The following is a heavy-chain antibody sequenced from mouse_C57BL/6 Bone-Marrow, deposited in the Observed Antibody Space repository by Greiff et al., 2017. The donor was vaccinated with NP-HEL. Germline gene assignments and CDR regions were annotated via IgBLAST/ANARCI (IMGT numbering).Heavy chain of an antibody. Sequence: EVKLMESGGGLVKPGGSLKLSCAASGFTFSDYGMHWVRQAPEKGLEWVAYISSGSSNIYYADTVKGRFTISRDNAKNTLFLQVTSRRSEDTARDYCARGFLTGKDWYIDVWGTGTTVTVSS. V-gene: IGHV5-17*01. CDR2: ISSGSSNI. CDR1: GFTFSDYG. J-gene: IGHJ1*03. CDR3: ARGFLTGKDWYIDV. D-gene: IGHD4-1*01.